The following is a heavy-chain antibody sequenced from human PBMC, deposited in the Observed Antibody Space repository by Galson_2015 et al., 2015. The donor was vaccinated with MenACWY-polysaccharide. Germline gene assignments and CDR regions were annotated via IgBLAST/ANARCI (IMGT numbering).Heavy chain of an antibody. J-gene: IGHJ5*02. CDR3: ARMHTGYCSGGSCYGNWFDP. CDR1: GFSLSTSGVG. CDR2: IDWDDDK. D-gene: IGHD2-15*01. Sequence: PALVKPTQTLTLTCTFSGFSLSTSGVGVGWIRQPPGKALEWLALIDWDDDKYYSTSLKARLTISKDTSKNQVVLTMTNMDPVDTATYYCARMHTGYCSGGSCYGNWFDPWGQGTLVTVSS. V-gene: IGHV2-70*01.